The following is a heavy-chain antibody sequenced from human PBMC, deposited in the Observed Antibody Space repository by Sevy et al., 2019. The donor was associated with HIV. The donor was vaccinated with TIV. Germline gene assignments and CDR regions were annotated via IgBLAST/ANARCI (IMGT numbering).Heavy chain of an antibody. CDR1: GFPFSSYG. V-gene: IGHV3-48*01. J-gene: IGHJ6*02. Sequence: GSLRLSCAASGFPFSSYGMNWVRQAPGKGLEWVSYINDISSAIYYADSVKGRFTISRDNAKKSLYLQMNSLRAEDTAVYYCARGLAALPGYYYGMDVWGQGTTVTVSS. CDR3: ARGLAALPGYYYGMDV. D-gene: IGHD6-6*01. CDR2: INDISSAI.